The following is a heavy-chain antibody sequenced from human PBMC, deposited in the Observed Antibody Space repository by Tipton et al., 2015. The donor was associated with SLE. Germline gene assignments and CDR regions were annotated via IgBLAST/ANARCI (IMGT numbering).Heavy chain of an antibody. CDR1: GGSISSYY. J-gene: IGHJ6*02. Sequence: TLSLTCTVSGGSISSYYWSWIRQPPGKGLEWIGEINHSGSTNYNPSLKSRVTISVDTSKNQFSLKLSSVTAADTAVYYCARGGGGIFTYFYGMDVWGQGTTVTVSS. D-gene: IGHD3-16*01. CDR2: INHSGST. V-gene: IGHV4-34*01. CDR3: ARGGGGIFTYFYGMDV.